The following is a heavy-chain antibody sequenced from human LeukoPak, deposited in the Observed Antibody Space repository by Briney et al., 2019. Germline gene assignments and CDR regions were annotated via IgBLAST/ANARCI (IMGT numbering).Heavy chain of an antibody. D-gene: IGHD3-22*01. CDR1: GFTFSSYA. CDR2: ISYDGSNK. Sequence: PGRSLRLSCAASGFTFSSYAMHWVRQAPGKGLEWVAVISYDGSNKYYADFVKGRFTISRDNFKNTLYLQMNSLRADDTAVFYCAGYYHDSSGFPYWGQGTLVTVSS. V-gene: IGHV3-30*04. J-gene: IGHJ4*02. CDR3: AGYYHDSSGFPY.